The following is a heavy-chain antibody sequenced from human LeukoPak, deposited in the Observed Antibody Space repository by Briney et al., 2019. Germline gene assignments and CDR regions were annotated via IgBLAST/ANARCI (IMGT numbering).Heavy chain of an antibody. CDR1: GGSISSYY. CDR2: IYYSGST. J-gene: IGHJ6*03. Sequence: PSETLSLTCTVSGGSISSYYWSWIRQPPGKGLEWIGYIYYSGSTNYNPSLKSRVTISVATSKNQFSLKLSSATAADTAVYYCARDYYDSSGYLPYYMDVWGKGTTVTVSS. CDR3: ARDYYDSSGYLPYYMDV. D-gene: IGHD3-22*01. V-gene: IGHV4-59*12.